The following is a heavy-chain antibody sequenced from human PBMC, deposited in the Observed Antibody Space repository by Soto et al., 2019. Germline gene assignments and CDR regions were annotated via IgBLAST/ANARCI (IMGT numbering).Heavy chain of an antibody. V-gene: IGHV1-46*03. CDR2: INPSGGST. CDR3: ARDGSIAVAASGAFDI. J-gene: IGHJ3*02. D-gene: IGHD6-19*01. CDR1: GYTFTSYY. Sequence: VASVKVSCKASGYTFTSYYMHWVRQAPGQGLEWMGIINPSGGSTSYAQKFQGRVTMTRDTSTSTVYMELSSLRSEDTAVYYCARDGSIAVAASGAFDIWGQGTMVTVSS.